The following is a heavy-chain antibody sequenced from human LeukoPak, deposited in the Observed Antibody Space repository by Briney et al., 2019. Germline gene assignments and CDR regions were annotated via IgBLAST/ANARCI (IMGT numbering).Heavy chain of an antibody. J-gene: IGHJ4*02. CDR1: GFTFSSYE. CDR3: ALDSSGLFDY. V-gene: IGHV3-21*01. D-gene: IGHD6-19*01. Sequence: PGGSLRLSCAASGFTFSSYEMNWVRQAPGKGLEWVSFISSSSTYIYYADSVKGRFTISRDNAKNSLYLQMNSLRAEDTAVYYCALDSSGLFDYWGQGTLVTVSS. CDR2: ISSSSTYI.